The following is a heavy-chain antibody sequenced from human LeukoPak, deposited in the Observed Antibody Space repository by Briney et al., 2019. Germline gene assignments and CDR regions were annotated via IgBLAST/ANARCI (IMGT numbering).Heavy chain of an antibody. Sequence: WGSLRLSCAASGFTFSGSSIHWVRQASGKGLEWVSSIFPSGGEIHYADSVRGRFTISRDNSKSTLSLQMNSLRAEDTAIYYCATYRQVLLPFESWGQGTLVTVSS. CDR3: ATYRQVLLPFES. J-gene: IGHJ4*02. CDR2: IFPSGGEI. V-gene: IGHV3-21*04. D-gene: IGHD2-8*02. CDR1: GFTFSGSS.